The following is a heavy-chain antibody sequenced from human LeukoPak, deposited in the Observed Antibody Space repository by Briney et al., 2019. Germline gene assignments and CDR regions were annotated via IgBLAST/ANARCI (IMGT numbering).Heavy chain of an antibody. V-gene: IGHV4-59*01. D-gene: IGHD2-15*01. J-gene: IGHJ6*03. CDR3: ARKANCGGGACYPYYYYYFFDF. CDR1: GGSISSFY. Sequence: SETLSLTCSVSGGSISSFYWNWIRYTPRKGLEWIGYVSYSGSTNYNPSLKGRVSISVDTSKNQFSLSLRSVTAADTAVYYCARKANCGGGACYPYYYYYFFDFWGKGTTVTVSS. CDR2: VSYSGST.